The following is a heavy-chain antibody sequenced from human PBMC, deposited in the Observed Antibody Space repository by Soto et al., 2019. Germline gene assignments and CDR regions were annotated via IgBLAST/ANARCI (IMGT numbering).Heavy chain of an antibody. CDR3: ARDLDMGIAAAGIDY. Sequence: SLRLSCAASGFTFSSYSMNWVRQAPGKGLEWVSYISSSSSTIYYADSVKGRFTISRDNAKNSLYLQMNSLRAEDTAVYYCARDLDMGIAAAGIDYWGQGTLVTVSS. J-gene: IGHJ4*02. CDR2: ISSSSSTI. V-gene: IGHV3-48*01. CDR1: GFTFSSYS. D-gene: IGHD6-13*01.